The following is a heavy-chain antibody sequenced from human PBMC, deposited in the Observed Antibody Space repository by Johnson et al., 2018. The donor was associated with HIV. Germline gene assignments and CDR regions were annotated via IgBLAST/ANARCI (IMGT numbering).Heavy chain of an antibody. Sequence: MQLVESGGGVVRPGGSLRLSCAASGFTFNEYGMSWVRQVSGKGLEWVSAINWNGDSTSYADSVKGRFTISRDNAKNSLYLQMNSLRAEDTAFYYCAREGHEASRLGAFKIGGQATMVTVSS. D-gene: IGHD2-2*01. J-gene: IGHJ3*02. CDR1: GFTFNEYG. CDR3: AREGHEASRLGAFKI. V-gene: IGHV3-20*04. CDR2: INWNGDST.